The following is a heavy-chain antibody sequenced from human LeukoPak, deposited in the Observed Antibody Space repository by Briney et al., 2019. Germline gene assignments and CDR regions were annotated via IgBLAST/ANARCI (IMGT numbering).Heavy chain of an antibody. V-gene: IGHV1-2*02. CDR3: ARGGPYDSSGYYLYWFDP. J-gene: IGHJ5*02. CDR1: GYRFTSQY. Sequence: ASVKVSCKASGYRFTSQYVHWVRQAPGQGLEWMGWINPNSGGTNYAQKFQGRVTMTRDTSISTAYMELSRLRSDDTAVYYCARGGPYDSSGYYLYWFDPWGQGTLVTVSS. D-gene: IGHD3-22*01. CDR2: INPNSGGT.